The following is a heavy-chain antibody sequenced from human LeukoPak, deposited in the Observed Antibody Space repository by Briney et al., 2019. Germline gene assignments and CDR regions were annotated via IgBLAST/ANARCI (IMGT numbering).Heavy chain of an antibody. V-gene: IGHV4-38-2*01. D-gene: IGHD5-24*01. J-gene: IGHJ4*02. CDR3: ARRDGYNNFDY. CDR2: IHHSGST. Sequence: SETLSLTCGVSGYSISSGYYWGWIRPPPGKGLEWIGSIHHSGSTYYNPSLKSRVTILVDTSKNQFSLKLTSVTAADTAVFYCARRDGYNNFDYWGQGTLVTVSS. CDR1: GYSISSGYY.